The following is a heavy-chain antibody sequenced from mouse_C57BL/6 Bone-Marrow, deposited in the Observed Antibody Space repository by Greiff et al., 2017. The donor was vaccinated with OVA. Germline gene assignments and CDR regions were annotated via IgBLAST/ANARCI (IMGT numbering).Heavy chain of an antibody. J-gene: IGHJ3*01. CDR2: ISSGGSYT. V-gene: IGHV5-6*02. Sequence: EVMLVESGGDLVKPGGSLKLSCAASGFTFSSYGMSWVRQTPDKRLAWVATISSGGSYTYYPDSVKGRFTISRDNAKNTLYPQMSSLKSEDTAMYYCARGWGVAYWGQGTLVTVSA. CDR3: ARGWGVAY. CDR1: GFTFSSYG.